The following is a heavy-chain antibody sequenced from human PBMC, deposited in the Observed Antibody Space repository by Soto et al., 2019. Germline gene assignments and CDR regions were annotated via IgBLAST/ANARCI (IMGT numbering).Heavy chain of an antibody. J-gene: IGHJ4*02. D-gene: IGHD3-10*01. CDR3: VKERLRGGALGWWGFDG. Sequence: VYLVESGGDLVQPGRSLRLTCLASGFLFDDFDMHWVRQGPGKGLEWVAGISWRTGDIVYADSVKGRFTISGDKAKQSLYLEMESLSIDDTAMYYCVKERLRGGALGWWGFDGWGQGTLVTVSS. CDR2: ISWRTGDI. V-gene: IGHV3-9*01. CDR1: GFLFDDFD.